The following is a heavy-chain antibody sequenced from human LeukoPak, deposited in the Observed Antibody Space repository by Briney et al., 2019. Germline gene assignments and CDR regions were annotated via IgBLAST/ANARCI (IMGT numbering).Heavy chain of an antibody. CDR3: TRYTYGVAYFDA. J-gene: IGHJ2*01. CDR2: IKSKRDGETP. Sequence: GGSLRLSCAASGFTFGYAWMSWVRQAPGKGLEWVGRIKSKRDGETPDYAAPVKGRFTISRDDSNKTLILQMNSLKTEDTAVYYCTRYTYGVAYFDAWGRGALVTVSS. CDR1: GFTFGYAW. D-gene: IGHD5-18*01. V-gene: IGHV3-15*01.